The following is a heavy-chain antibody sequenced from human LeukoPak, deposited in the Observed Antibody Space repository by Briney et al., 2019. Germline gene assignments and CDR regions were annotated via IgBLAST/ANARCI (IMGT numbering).Heavy chain of an antibody. CDR2: IYYSGST. D-gene: IGHD2-15*01. CDR1: GGSISSYY. Sequence: TSETLSLTCTVSGGSISSYYWSWIRQPPGKGLEWIGYIYYSGSTNYNPSLKSRVTISVDTSKNQFSLKLSSVTAADTAVYYCARQLTYCSGGSCSYPFDYWGQGALVTVSS. CDR3: ARQLTYCSGGSCSYPFDY. J-gene: IGHJ4*02. V-gene: IGHV4-59*08.